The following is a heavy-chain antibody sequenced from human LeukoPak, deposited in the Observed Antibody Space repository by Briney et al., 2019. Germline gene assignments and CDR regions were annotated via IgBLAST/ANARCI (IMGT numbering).Heavy chain of an antibody. J-gene: IGHJ4*02. D-gene: IGHD1-1*01. V-gene: IGHV3-15*07. CDR3: TTGIDDGGGY. Sequence: PGGSLRLSCVSSGFTFAKVWMNWVRQAPGKDLEWVGRIKINADGEPTDYAAPVEGRFVISRDDSKKTLYLEMNSLRVDDTALYFCTTGIDDGGGYWGQGTMVTVSS. CDR2: IKINADGEPT. CDR1: GFTFAKVW.